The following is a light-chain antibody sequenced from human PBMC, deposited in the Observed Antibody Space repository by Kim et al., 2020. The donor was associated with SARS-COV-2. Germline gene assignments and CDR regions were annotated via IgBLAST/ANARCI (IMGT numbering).Light chain of an antibody. V-gene: IGLV4-69*01. J-gene: IGLJ3*02. Sequence: SVKLTCTLSSDHSTYNIAWHQQRPEKGLRFLMKLNNDGSHTKGDGVPDRFSGSSSGAERFLLISSLRSEDEGDYFCQTWGTGIWVFGGGTKLTVL. CDR2: LNNDGSH. CDR1: SDHSTYN. CDR3: QTWGTGIWV.